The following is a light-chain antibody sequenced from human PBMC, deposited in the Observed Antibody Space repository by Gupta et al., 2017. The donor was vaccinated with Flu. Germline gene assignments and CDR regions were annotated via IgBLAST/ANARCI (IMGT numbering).Light chain of an antibody. J-gene: IGKJ5*01. V-gene: IGKV3-15*01. Sequence: EIVMTPSPATLSVSPGERATLSCRASQSVSSNLAWYQQKPGQAPRLLIYGASTRATAIPARFSGSGSSTEFTLTIISLLSQDFAVYYCHQEYDWPITFGQGTRLEIK. CDR2: GAS. CDR1: QSVSSN. CDR3: HQEYDWPIT.